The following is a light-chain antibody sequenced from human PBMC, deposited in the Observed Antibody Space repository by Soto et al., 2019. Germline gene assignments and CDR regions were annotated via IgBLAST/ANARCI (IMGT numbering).Light chain of an antibody. CDR1: QSISSF. J-gene: IGKJ1*01. Sequence: DIQMTQSPSSLSASVGDRVTITCRASQSISSFLNWYQQKPGRAPNLLIYATSSLQSGVPSSFSGSGSGTDFTLTINNLQPEDIATYYCQQSYSSPWTFGQGTKVDIK. V-gene: IGKV1-39*01. CDR2: ATS. CDR3: QQSYSSPWT.